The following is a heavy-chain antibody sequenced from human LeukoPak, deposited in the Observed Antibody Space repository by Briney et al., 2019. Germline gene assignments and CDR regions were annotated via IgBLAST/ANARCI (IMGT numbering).Heavy chain of an antibody. CDR2: IYYSGST. CDR1: GGSISSSSYY. V-gene: IGHV4-39*01. J-gene: IGHJ4*02. Sequence: PSETLSLTCTVSGGSISSSSYYWGWIRQPPGKGLEWIGSIYYSGSTYYNPSLKSRVTISVDTSKNQFSLKLSSVTAADTAVYYCARQTTEDAIVVVIGYFDYWGQGTLVTVSS. D-gene: IGHD3-22*01. CDR3: ARQTTEDAIVVVIGYFDY.